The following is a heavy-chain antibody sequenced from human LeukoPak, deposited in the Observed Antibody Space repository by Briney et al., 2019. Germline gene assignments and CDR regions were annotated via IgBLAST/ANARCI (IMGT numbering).Heavy chain of an antibody. J-gene: IGHJ5*02. CDR1: GFTFSSYA. Sequence: GGSLRLSCAASGFTFSSYAMSWVRQAPGKGLEWVSAISGSGGSTYYADSVKGRFTISRDNSKNTLYLQMNSLRAEDTAVYYCAKDLHYCSGGSCYSGWFDPWGQGTLVTVSS. D-gene: IGHD2-15*01. CDR2: ISGSGGST. CDR3: AKDLHYCSGGSCYSGWFDP. V-gene: IGHV3-23*01.